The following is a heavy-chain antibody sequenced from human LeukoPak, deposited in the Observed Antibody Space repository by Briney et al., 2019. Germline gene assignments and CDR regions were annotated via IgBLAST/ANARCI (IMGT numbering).Heavy chain of an antibody. CDR2: ISSSSSYI. V-gene: IGHV3-21*04. D-gene: IGHD3-10*01. CDR3: AKQVRSMVRGVIISFDY. CDR1: GFTFSSYI. J-gene: IGHJ4*02. Sequence: PGGSLRLSCAASGFTFSSYIMNWVRQAPGKGLEWVSSISSSSSYIYYADSVKGRFTISRDNSKNTLYLQMNSLRAEDTAVYYCAKQVRSMVRGVIISFDYWGQGTLVTVSS.